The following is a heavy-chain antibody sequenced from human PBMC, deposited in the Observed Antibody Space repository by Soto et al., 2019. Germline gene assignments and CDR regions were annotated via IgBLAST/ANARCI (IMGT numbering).Heavy chain of an antibody. CDR1: GGSISSSSYY. D-gene: IGHD4-17*01. CDR2: IYYSGST. J-gene: IGHJ4*02. V-gene: IGHV4-39*01. Sequence: PSETLSLTCTVSGGSISSSSYYWGWIRQPPGKGLEWIGSIYYSGSTYYNPSLKSRVTISVDTSKNQFSLKLSSVTAADTAVYYCARSHYGDYDAYFDYWGQGTLVT. CDR3: ARSHYGDYDAYFDY.